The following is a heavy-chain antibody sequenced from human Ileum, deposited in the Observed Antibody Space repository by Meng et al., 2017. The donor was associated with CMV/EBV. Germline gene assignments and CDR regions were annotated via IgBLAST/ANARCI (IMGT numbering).Heavy chain of an antibody. CDR2: ILTLFHTT. J-gene: IGHJ4*02. D-gene: IGHD3-10*01. V-gene: IGHV1-69*05. Sequence: TFSNYAVTWVRQAPGQGLEWMGGILTLFHTTTYAHKFQGRVTFTTDESASTDYMELSSLRAEDTAVYYCARARGRLITMVRGWYFDYWGQGTLVTVSS. CDR1: TFSNYA. CDR3: ARARGRLITMVRGWYFDY.